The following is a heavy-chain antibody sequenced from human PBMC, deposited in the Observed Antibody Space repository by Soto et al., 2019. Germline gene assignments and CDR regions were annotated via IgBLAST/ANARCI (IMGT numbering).Heavy chain of an antibody. Sequence: SVTLSHTYTVSDGNIINRSYYWSWNRQTPGKGLEWIGYIYYSGSTNYNPSLKSRVTTSVDTSKNQFSLKLSSVTAADTAVYYWGGRQLDSDTYYGRDVWGQGTSVT. CDR1: DGNIINRSYY. CDR3: GGRQLDSDTYYGRDV. J-gene: IGHJ6*02. CDR2: IYYSGST. D-gene: IGHD1-1*01. V-gene: IGHV4-61*01.